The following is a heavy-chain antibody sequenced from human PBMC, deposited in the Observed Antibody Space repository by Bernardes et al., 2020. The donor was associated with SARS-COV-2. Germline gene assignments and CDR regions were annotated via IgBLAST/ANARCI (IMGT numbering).Heavy chain of an antibody. V-gene: IGHV4-59*01. CDR2: IYYSGST. CDR1: GGSISSYY. Sequence: SETLSLTCTVSGGSISSYYWSWIRQPPGKGLEWIGYIYYSGSTNYNPSLKSRVTISVDTSKNQFSLKLSSVTAADTAVYYCARLELGIHSGFDYWGQGTLVTVSS. CDR3: ARLELGIHSGFDY. J-gene: IGHJ4*02. D-gene: IGHD7-27*01.